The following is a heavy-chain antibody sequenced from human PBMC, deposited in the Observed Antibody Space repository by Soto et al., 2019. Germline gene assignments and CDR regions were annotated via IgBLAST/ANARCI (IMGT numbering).Heavy chain of an antibody. CDR3: ARDRSEGFDFWSGSGPHWFDL. CDR2: IHYSGST. CDR1: GVSISDYY. Sequence: TSETLSLTCTVSGVSISDYYWSWIRQPPGKGLEWIGYIHYSGSTDYNPSLKSRVTISVDTSKNQFSLKLSSVTAADTAVYYCARDRSEGFDFWSGSGPHWFDLRGQGTLVTVSS. D-gene: IGHD3-3*01. J-gene: IGHJ5*02. V-gene: IGHV4-59*01.